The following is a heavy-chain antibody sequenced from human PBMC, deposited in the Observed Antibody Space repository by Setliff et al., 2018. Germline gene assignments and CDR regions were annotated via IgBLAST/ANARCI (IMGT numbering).Heavy chain of an antibody. CDR3: AGTPARGTTWLSPFDY. J-gene: IGHJ4*02. D-gene: IGHD3-9*01. Sequence: TLSLTCTVTGGSFDSGTHYWSWIRQPAGKVPEWIGLIQGTGSTNYNPSLQSRATISIDTSKNQISLKITSVTAADTALYSCAGTPARGTTWLSPFDYWGQGIQVTVS. CDR2: IQGTGST. CDR1: GGSFDSGTHY. V-gene: IGHV4-61*02.